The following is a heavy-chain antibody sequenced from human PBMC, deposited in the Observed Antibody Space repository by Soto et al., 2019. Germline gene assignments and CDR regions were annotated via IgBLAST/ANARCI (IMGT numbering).Heavy chain of an antibody. CDR3: ARGMVVVPAATENYYYGMAV. D-gene: IGHD2-2*01. CDR2: IIPIFGTA. V-gene: IGHV1-69*01. Sequence: QVQLVQSGAEVKKPGSSVKVSCKASGGTFSSYAISWVRQAPGQGLEWMGGIIPIFGTANYAQKFQGRVTITADESTSTAYMELRTLRSEDTAVYYCARGMVVVPAATENYYYGMAVGAKGTTVTVSS. CDR1: GGTFSSYA. J-gene: IGHJ6*04.